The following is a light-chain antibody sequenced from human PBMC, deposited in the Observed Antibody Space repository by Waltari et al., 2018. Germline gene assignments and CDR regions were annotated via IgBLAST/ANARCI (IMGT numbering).Light chain of an antibody. Sequence: SALTQPASVSASPGQSITISCTGSSSDVGRYDLVAWYQQHPGTAPHLLIYEVDTRAEGVSDRFSGSKSGNAAVLTIAGLQAEDEAHYFCSSVRYGRSWVFGGGTRLTV. J-gene: IGLJ3*02. CDR1: SSDVGRYDL. V-gene: IGLV2-23*02. CDR2: EVD. CDR3: SSVRYGRSWV.